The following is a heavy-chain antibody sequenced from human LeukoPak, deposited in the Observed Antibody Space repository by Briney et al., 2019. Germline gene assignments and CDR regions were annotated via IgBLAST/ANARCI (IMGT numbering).Heavy chain of an antibody. CDR3: ARGPPLFDP. CDR1: GFTLSAYT. V-gene: IGHV3-48*04. J-gene: IGHJ5*02. Sequence: PGGSPRPSCAASGFTLSAYTMNWVRKAPGKGLEWVSYIYISSTTKYYAPSVKGRFTISRDNAKNSLYLQMNSLRAEDTSVYYCARGPPLFDPWGQGTLVTVSS. CDR2: IYISSTTK.